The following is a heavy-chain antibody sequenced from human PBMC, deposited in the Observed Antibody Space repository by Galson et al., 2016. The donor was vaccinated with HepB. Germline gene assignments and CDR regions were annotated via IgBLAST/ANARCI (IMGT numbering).Heavy chain of an antibody. D-gene: IGHD3-22*01. V-gene: IGHV3-23*01. Sequence: SLRLSCAASGFTFSNYAMTWVRQAPGKGLEWVSATSASGGSTYYADSVKGRFTISRDNSKNTLYLQMNSLRAEDTAVYYCAKAEFRYYDSSGYYYDYWGQGTLVTVSS. J-gene: IGHJ4*02. CDR1: GFTFSNYA. CDR2: TSASGGST. CDR3: AKAEFRYYDSSGYYYDY.